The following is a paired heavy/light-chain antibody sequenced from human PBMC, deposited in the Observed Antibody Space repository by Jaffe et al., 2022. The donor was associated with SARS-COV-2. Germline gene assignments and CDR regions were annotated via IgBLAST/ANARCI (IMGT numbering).Light chain of an antibody. CDR2: KIS. CDR3: MQATQFPPYT. CDR1: QSLVHSDGNTY. V-gene: IGKV2-24*01. Sequence: DIVMTQTPLSSPVTLGQPASISCRSSQSLVHSDGNTYLSWLQQRPGQPPRLLIYKISNRFSGVPDRFSGSGAGTDFTLKISRVEAEDVGVYYCMQATQFPPYTFGQGTKLEIK. J-gene: IGKJ2*01.
Heavy chain of an antibody. CDR3: AKDSAVAGQWGGDFNY. CDR2: ISWSTDII. V-gene: IGHV3-9*01. D-gene: IGHD6-19*01. CDR1: GFSFDDYT. Sequence: EVQLVESGGGLVQPGRSLRLSCAASGFSFDDYTMHWVRQAPGKGLEWVSAISWSTDIIGYADSVKGRFTISRDNAKKSLYLQMNSLRTEDTALYYCAKDSAVAGQWGGDFNYWGQGTLVIVSS. J-gene: IGHJ4*02.